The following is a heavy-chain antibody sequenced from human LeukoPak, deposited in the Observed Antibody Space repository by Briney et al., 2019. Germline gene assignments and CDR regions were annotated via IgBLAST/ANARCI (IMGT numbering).Heavy chain of an antibody. V-gene: IGHV3-30*02. J-gene: IGHJ4*02. Sequence: PGGSLRLSCAGSGFTFNNYGIHWVRQAPGKGLEWVAFIRYDESNEYYADSVKGRFTISRDNSKNTLYLQMNSLRADDTAVYYCVKDSSWMGEYYFDYWGQGTLVTVSS. CDR2: IRYDESNE. CDR3: VKDSSWMGEYYFDY. CDR1: GFTFNNYG. D-gene: IGHD3-16*01.